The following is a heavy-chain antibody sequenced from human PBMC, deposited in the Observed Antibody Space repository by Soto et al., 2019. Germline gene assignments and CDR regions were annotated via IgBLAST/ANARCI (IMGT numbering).Heavy chain of an antibody. Sequence: PGESLKISCKGSGYTFSTYWIAWVRQMPGKGLEWMGIIYPGDSDTKYSPAFQGQVTISADKSINTAYLQWTSLEASDTAMYDCARKFAPEFFDSWGQGTLVTVSS. V-gene: IGHV5-51*01. D-gene: IGHD3-10*01. J-gene: IGHJ4*02. CDR2: IYPGDSDT. CDR3: ARKFAPEFFDS. CDR1: GYTFSTYW.